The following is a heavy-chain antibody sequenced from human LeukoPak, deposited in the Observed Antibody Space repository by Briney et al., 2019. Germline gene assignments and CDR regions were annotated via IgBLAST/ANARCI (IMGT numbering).Heavy chain of an antibody. D-gene: IGHD2-15*01. V-gene: IGHV4-30-4*01. Sequence: PSETLSLTCTVSGGSISSGDYYWSWIRQPPGKGLEWIGYIYYSGSTYYNPSLKSRVTISVDTSKNQFSLKLSSVTAADTAVYYCARDHEMLPGGSGIDYWGQGTPVTVSS. CDR2: IYYSGST. J-gene: IGHJ4*02. CDR1: GGSISSGDYY. CDR3: ARDHEMLPGGSGIDY.